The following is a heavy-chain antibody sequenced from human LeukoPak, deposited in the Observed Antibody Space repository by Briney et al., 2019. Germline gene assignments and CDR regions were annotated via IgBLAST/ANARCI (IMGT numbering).Heavy chain of an antibody. CDR3: ARGRITIFGVVIMHRNWFDP. V-gene: IGHV4-34*01. CDR1: GGSFSGYY. Sequence: PSETLSLTCAVYGGSFSGYYWSGIRQPPGKGLEWIGEINHSGSTNYNPSLKSRVTISVDTSKNQFSLKLSSVTAADTAVYYCARGRITIFGVVIMHRNWFDPWGQGTLVTVSS. D-gene: IGHD3-3*01. CDR2: INHSGST. J-gene: IGHJ5*02.